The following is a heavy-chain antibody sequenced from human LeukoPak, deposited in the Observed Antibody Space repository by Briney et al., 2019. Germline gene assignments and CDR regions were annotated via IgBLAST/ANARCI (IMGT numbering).Heavy chain of an antibody. J-gene: IGHJ4*02. CDR3: ARANGVASSYYFDY. V-gene: IGHV4-59*12. CDR1: TDSFSTYY. CDR2: VHDSGDT. D-gene: IGHD2-15*01. Sequence: PSETLSLTCTVSTDSFSTYYWSWVRQPPGKGLEWIGYVHDSGDTNYNPSLKSRVTISVDTSKNQFSLKLSSVTAADTAVYYCARANGVASSYYFDYWGQGTLVTVSS.